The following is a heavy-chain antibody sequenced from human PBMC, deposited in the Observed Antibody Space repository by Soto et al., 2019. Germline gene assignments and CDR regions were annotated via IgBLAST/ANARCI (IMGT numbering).Heavy chain of an antibody. Sequence: GGSLRLSCVGSGFTFSSYGMHWVRQAPGKGLECVAVISDTGSSHYYAASVEGRFTISRENSKNTLSLHMDRLRVGDTAVYYCAKDRGGDCPDNSCYFGADYWGQGTPVTVSS. J-gene: IGHJ4*02. D-gene: IGHD2-2*01. CDR3: AKDRGGDCPDNSCYFGADY. CDR2: ISDTGSSH. V-gene: IGHV3-30*18. CDR1: GFTFSSYG.